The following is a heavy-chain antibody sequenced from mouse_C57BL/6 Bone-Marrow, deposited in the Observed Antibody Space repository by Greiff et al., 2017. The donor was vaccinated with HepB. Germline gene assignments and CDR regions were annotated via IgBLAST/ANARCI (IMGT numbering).Heavy chain of an antibody. CDR2: IWSGGST. J-gene: IGHJ1*03. D-gene: IGHD1-1*01. V-gene: IGHV2-2*01. CDR1: GFSLTSYG. Sequence: VKLVESGPGLVQPSQSLSITCTVSGFSLTSYGVHWVRQSPGKGLEWLGVIWSGGSTDYNAAFISRLSISKDNSKSQVFFKMNSLQADDTAIYYCARKDYEYFDVWGTGTTVTVSS. CDR3: ARKDYEYFDV.